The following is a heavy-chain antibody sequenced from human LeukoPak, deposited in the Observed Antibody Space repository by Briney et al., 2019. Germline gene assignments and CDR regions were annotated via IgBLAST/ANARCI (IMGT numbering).Heavy chain of an antibody. Sequence: SETLSLTCSVSGGSISSSSDYWGWVRQPPGKGLEWIGSIYHSETTYYNPSLKSRVIISVDTSKNRFSLKLNSVTAADTAVYYCGRPNPDSSGYYGSFDPWGQGILVTVSS. CDR2: IYHSETT. J-gene: IGHJ5*02. V-gene: IGHV4-39*01. CDR1: GGSISSSSDY. D-gene: IGHD3-22*01. CDR3: GRPNPDSSGYYGSFDP.